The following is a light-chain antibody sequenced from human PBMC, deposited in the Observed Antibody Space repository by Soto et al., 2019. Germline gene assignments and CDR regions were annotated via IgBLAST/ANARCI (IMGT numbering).Light chain of an antibody. J-gene: IGLJ1*01. CDR1: INDVGGYNY. CDR3: MSYAGGNRFV. V-gene: IGLV2-8*01. Sequence: QSVLTQPPSASGSPGQSVTISCAGTINDVGGYNYVSWYQQHPGKVPQLMIYQVTKRPSGVPDRFSASKSDTTASLTISGLQAEDEGDYYCMSYAGGNRFVFGTGTKPPS. CDR2: QVT.